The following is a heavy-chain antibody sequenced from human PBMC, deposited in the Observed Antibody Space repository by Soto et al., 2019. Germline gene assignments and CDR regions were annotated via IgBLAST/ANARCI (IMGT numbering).Heavy chain of an antibody. J-gene: IGHJ6*02. CDR2: IIPIFGTA. CDR3: ARATMVRGVIITVGYYYYYGMDV. CDR1: GGTFSSYA. V-gene: IGHV1-69*13. D-gene: IGHD3-10*01. Sequence: ASVKVSCKASGGTFSSYAISWVRQAPGQGLEWMGGIIPIFGTANYAQKFQGRVTITADESTSTAYMELSSLRSEDTAVYYCARATMVRGVIITVGYYYYYGMDVWGQGTTVTVSS.